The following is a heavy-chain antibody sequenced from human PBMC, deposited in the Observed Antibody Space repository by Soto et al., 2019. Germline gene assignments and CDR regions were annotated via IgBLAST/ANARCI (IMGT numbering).Heavy chain of an antibody. CDR2: IYYSGST. CDR1: GGSVISGSYY. D-gene: IGHD3-10*01. V-gene: IGHV4-61*01. CDR3: ARSGRFGESRRYYFDY. J-gene: IGHJ4*02. Sequence: SETLSLTCTVSGGSVISGSYYWIWIRQPPGKGLEWIGYIYYSGSTNYNPSLKSRVTISVDTSKNQFSLKLSSVTAADTAVYYCARSGRFGESRRYYFDYWGQGTLVTVSS.